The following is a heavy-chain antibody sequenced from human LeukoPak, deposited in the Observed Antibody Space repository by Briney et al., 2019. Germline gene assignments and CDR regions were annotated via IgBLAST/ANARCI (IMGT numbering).Heavy chain of an antibody. J-gene: IGHJ4*02. V-gene: IGHV3-23*01. CDR1: GFTFSSSA. CDR2: ISNNGGYT. D-gene: IGHD3-22*01. Sequence: GGSLRLSCAASGFTFSSSAMSWVRQAPGKGLEWVSAISNNGGYTYYADSVQGRFTISRDNSKSTLCLQMNSLRAEDSAVYYCARDPLYFDSPAGIDYWGQGTLVTVSS. CDR3: ARDPLYFDSPAGIDY.